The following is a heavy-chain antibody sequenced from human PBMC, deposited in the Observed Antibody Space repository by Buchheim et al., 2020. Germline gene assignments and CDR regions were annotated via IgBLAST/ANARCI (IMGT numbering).Heavy chain of an antibody. J-gene: IGHJ4*02. CDR1: GFIFSRYG. D-gene: IGHD2-21*02. Sequence: QVQLVEFGGGVVQPGRSQRLSCAASGFIFSRYGMHWVRQAPGKGLEWVAVISYDGSSTHYGDSVKGRFTISRDNSENTLYLQMNRLTTEDTAVYYCARGVQGDGSGSCDCFDFWGQGTL. V-gene: IGHV3-30*03. CDR2: ISYDGSST. CDR3: ARGVQGDGSGSCDCFDF.